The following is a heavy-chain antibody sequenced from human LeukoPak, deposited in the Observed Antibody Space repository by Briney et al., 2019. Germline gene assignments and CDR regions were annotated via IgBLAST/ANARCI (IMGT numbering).Heavy chain of an antibody. CDR2: ISYDGSNK. J-gene: IGHJ4*02. CDR3: AKGLFTVTTSPSDY. D-gene: IGHD4-17*01. CDR1: GFTFSSYG. V-gene: IGHV3-30*18. Sequence: SGGSLRLSCAASGFTFSSYGMHWVRQAPGKGLEWVAVISYDGSNKYYADSVKGRFTISRDNSKNTLYLQMNSLRAEDTAVYYSAKGLFTVTTSPSDYWGQGTLVTVSS.